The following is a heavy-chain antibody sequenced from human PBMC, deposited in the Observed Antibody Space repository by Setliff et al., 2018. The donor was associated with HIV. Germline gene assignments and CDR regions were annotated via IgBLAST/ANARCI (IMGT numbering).Heavy chain of an antibody. CDR3: AREIRTVYTGGHYFYGIDV. D-gene: IGHD3-16*01. J-gene: IGHJ6*02. V-gene: IGHV3-13*01. CDR1: GFTFSDYD. Sequence: GSLRLSCEASGFTFSDYDFHWVRQAAGKGLEWVSVIGTGGDTYYVDSVKGRFTISRENARNSLYLQMNSLRVGDTAVYYCAREIRTVYTGGHYFYGIDVWGQGTAVTVSS. CDR2: IGTGGDT.